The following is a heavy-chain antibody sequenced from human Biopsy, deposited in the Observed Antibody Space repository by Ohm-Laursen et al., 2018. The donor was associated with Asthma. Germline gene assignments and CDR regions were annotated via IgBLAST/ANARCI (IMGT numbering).Heavy chain of an antibody. CDR3: ASGLGMDV. Sequence: ASVKVSCKASGNTFSGYYLHWVRQAPGQGLEWVGRINPNSGDTNYAEKFQGRVTMTRDTSTSTGFMELSRLTSDDTAVYYCASGLGMDVWGQGTTVTVSS. CDR1: GNTFSGYY. CDR2: INPNSGDT. V-gene: IGHV1-2*06. J-gene: IGHJ6*02.